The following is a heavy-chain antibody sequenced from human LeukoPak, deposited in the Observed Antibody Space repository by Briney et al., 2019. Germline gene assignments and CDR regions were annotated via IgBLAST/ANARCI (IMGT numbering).Heavy chain of an antibody. CDR1: GYTFTNYY. J-gene: IGHJ4*02. D-gene: IGHD6-19*01. CDR2: INPSGGST. CDR3: ATFNGYSSGGHYCDY. Sequence: ASVTVSCKASGYTFTNYYTHWVRQAPGQGLEWMGIINPSGGSTSYAQKFQGRVTMTRDTSTSTVYMELSSLRSEDTAVYYCATFNGYSSGGHYCDYWGQGTLVTVSS. V-gene: IGHV1-46*01.